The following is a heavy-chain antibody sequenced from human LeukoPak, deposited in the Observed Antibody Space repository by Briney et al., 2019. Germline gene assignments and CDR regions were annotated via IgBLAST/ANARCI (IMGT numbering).Heavy chain of an antibody. CDR1: GFTFEDYG. Sequence: GGSLRLSCVASGFTFEDYGMSWVRHPAGKGLEWVSSINWHGGSTQYAESVKGRFTISRDNAKNSLFLQMNSLRAEDTALYYCARANYSPYYFDYWGQGTLVTVSS. V-gene: IGHV3-20*04. J-gene: IGHJ4*02. CDR2: INWHGGST. CDR3: ARANYSPYYFDY. D-gene: IGHD4-11*01.